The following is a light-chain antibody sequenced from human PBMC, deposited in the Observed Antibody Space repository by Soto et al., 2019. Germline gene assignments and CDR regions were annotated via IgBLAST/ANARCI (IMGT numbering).Light chain of an antibody. CDR1: QGIHIH. J-gene: IGKJ3*01. Sequence: DIQLTQSPSFLSASEGDRVTITCRASQGIHIHLAWYQQKPGKAPKLLIDSASTLQSGVPSRISGSGSGTEFTLKINSLQPKVFAIYYCKQLNFSPLTSAPGTKVDI. CDR3: KQLNFSPLT. CDR2: SAS. V-gene: IGKV1-9*01.